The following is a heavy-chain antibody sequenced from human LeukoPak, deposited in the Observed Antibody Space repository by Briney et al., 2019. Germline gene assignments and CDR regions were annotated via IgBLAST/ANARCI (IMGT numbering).Heavy chain of an antibody. CDR2: ISAYNGNT. V-gene: IGHV1-18*01. CDR1: GGTFSSYA. CDR3: ARGEYNYDFWMAPGGFGP. Sequence: ASVHVSCKASGGTFSSYAISGVRQAPGQGREWMGWISAYNGNTNYAQKLQGRVTMTTDTSTSTAYMELRSLRSDDTAVYYCARGEYNYDFWMAPGGFGPWGQGTLVTVSS. D-gene: IGHD3-3*01. J-gene: IGHJ5*02.